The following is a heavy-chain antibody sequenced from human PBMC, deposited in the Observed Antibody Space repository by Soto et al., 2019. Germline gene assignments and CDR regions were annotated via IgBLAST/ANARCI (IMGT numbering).Heavy chain of an antibody. D-gene: IGHD3-3*01. J-gene: IGHJ5*02. Sequence: GGSLRLSCAASGFTFSTHGMHWVRQSPGKGPEWVAVISHDGSKKYYVESVEGRFSISRDNSKSIVHLQMNNVRTEDTAVYYCAKDKGPYYDFWSGQRWFDPWGQGTLVTVSS. CDR3: AKDKGPYYDFWSGQRWFDP. CDR1: GFTFSTHG. CDR2: ISHDGSKK. V-gene: IGHV3-30*18.